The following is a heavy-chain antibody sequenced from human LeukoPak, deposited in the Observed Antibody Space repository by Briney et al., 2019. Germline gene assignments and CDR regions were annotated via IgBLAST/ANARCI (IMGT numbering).Heavy chain of an antibody. CDR2: IIPILGIA. V-gene: IGHV1-69*04. Sequence: SVKVPCKASGGTFSSYAISWVRQAPGQGLEWMGRIIPILGIANYAQKFQGRVTITADKSTSTAYMELSSLRSEDTAVYYCARQIPDCSSTSCYAGRNYGMDVWGQGTTVTVSS. J-gene: IGHJ6*02. D-gene: IGHD2-2*01. CDR1: GGTFSSYA. CDR3: ARQIPDCSSTSCYAGRNYGMDV.